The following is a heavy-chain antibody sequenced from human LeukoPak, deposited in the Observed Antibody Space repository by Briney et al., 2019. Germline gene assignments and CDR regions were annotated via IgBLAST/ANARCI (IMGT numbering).Heavy chain of an antibody. J-gene: IGHJ5*02. CDR3: ARDACSGGSCYSGNWFDP. Sequence: ASVKLSCNASGYTFTSYYMHWVRQAPGQGLEWMGIINPSGGSTSYAQKFQGRVTMTRDTSTSTVYMELSSLRSEDTAVYYCARDACSGGSCYSGNWFDPWGQGTLVTVSS. CDR2: INPSGGST. V-gene: IGHV1-46*01. CDR1: GYTFTSYY. D-gene: IGHD2-15*01.